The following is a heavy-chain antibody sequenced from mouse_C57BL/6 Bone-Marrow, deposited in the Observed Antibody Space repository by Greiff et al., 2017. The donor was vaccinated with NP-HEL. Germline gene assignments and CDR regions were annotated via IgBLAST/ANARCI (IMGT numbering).Heavy chain of an antibody. J-gene: IGHJ4*01. CDR1: GYTFTSYT. CDR2: INPSSGYT. Sequence: VQGVESGAELARPGASVKMSCKASGYTFTSYTMHWVKQRPGQGLEWIGYINPSSGYTKYNQKFKDKATLTADKSSSTAYMQLSSLTSEDSAVYYCARLLRDYYAMDYWGQGTSVTVSS. CDR3: ARLLRDYYAMDY. V-gene: IGHV1-4*01. D-gene: IGHD1-1*01.